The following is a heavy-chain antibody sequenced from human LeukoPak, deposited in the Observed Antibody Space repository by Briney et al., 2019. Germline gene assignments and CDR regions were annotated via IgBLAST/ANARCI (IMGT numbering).Heavy chain of an antibody. CDR3: ARERSGGLTGWFDP. D-gene: IGHD1-14*01. CDR2: ITSSGTTI. Sequence: GGSLRLSCTASGFTFSDYYMGWIRQAPGKGLECVSYITSSGTTIYYADSVKGRFTISRDNAKNSLNLQMNSLRAEDTAVYYCARERSGGLTGWFDPWGQGTLVTVSS. V-gene: IGHV3-11*04. CDR1: GFTFSDYY. J-gene: IGHJ5*02.